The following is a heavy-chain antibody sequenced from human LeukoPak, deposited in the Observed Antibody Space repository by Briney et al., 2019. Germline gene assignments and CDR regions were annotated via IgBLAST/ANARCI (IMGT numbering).Heavy chain of an antibody. D-gene: IGHD3/OR15-3a*01. CDR1: GGSIRNYY. J-gene: IGHJ2*01. V-gene: IGHV4-4*09. CDR3: ARLILDYGRYWYFDL. CDR2: IFSGGST. Sequence: PSETLSLTCTVSGGSIRNYYWSWIRQPPGKGLEWIGYIFSGGSTNYNPSLQSRAAISVDTSKNQFSLKLSSVTAVDTAVYYCARLILDYGRYWYFDLWGRGTLVTVSS.